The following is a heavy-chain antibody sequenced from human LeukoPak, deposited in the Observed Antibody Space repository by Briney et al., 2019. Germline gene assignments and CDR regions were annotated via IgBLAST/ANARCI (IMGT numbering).Heavy chain of an antibody. Sequence: GGSLRLSCAASGFTVSSNYMSWVRQAPGKGLEWVSVIYSGGSTYYADSVKGRFTISRDNSKNTLYLQMNSRRAEDTAVYYCARGDTAMGGDYWGQGTLVTVSS. CDR3: ARGDTAMGGDY. CDR1: GFTVSSNY. J-gene: IGHJ4*02. D-gene: IGHD5-18*01. CDR2: IYSGGST. V-gene: IGHV3-53*01.